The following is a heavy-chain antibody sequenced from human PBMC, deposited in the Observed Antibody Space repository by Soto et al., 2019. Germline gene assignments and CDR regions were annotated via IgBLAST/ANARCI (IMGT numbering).Heavy chain of an antibody. CDR1: GYTFTTYG. J-gene: IGHJ4*02. CDR3: ASDERSYCNGDNCEAYFEY. V-gene: IGHV1-18*01. D-gene: IGHD2-15*01. CDR2: ISGYNGNT. Sequence: QVQLVQSGAEVKKPGASVKVSCKTSGYTFTTYGVSWVRQAPGLGLEWMGWISGYNGNTNSAPKFQGRVSMTTVTSTRTAYMELRSLRSDDTAVYYWASDERSYCNGDNCEAYFEYWGQGTVVTVPS.